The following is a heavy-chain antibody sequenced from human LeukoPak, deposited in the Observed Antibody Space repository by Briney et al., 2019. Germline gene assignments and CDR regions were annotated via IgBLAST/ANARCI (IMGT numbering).Heavy chain of an antibody. CDR1: GFTFSSYS. CDR2: ISSSSSYI. V-gene: IGHV3-21*01. J-gene: IGHJ3*02. Sequence: GGSLRLSCAASGFTFSSYSMNWVRQAPGKGLEWVSSISSSSSYIYYADSVKGRFTISRDNAKNSLYLQMNSLRAEDTAVYYCAKDIALYRNAFDIWGQGTMVTVSS. CDR3: AKDIALYRNAFDI. D-gene: IGHD4-11*01.